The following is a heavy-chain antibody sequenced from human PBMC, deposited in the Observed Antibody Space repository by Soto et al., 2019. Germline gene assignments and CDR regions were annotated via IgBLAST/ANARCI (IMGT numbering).Heavy chain of an antibody. CDR3: ARRHLAVAVSPWFDP. Sequence: QVTLKESGPVLVKPTETITLRCTVSGLSITDSEMGVSWISQPPGQPLEWLAHIDSSGEKSYRTFLKSRLAISKDTSKSQIGLTMTNMDPADTATYYCARRHLAVAVSPWFDPWGQGIPVTVSS. CDR2: IDSSGEK. CDR1: GLSITDSEMG. V-gene: IGHV2-26*01. D-gene: IGHD6-19*01. J-gene: IGHJ5*02.